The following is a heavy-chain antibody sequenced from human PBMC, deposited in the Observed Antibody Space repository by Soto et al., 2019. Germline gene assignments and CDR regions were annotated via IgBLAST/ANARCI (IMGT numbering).Heavy chain of an antibody. J-gene: IGHJ4*02. V-gene: IGHV6-1*01. Sequence: PSQTLSLTCDISGDSISSTSSICNWIRQSPSRGLEWLGRTYYRSKWHTDYAVSVRGRITINPDTPKNQFFLQLSSVTPDDTAVYFCARDLHGTYYYDSWGQGALVTVSS. CDR1: GDSISSTSSI. CDR2: TYYRSKWHT. CDR3: ARDLHGTYYYDS. D-gene: IGHD1-1*01.